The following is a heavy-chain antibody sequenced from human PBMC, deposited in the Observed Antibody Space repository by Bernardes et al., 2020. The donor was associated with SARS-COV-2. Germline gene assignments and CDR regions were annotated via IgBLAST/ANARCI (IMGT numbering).Heavy chain of an antibody. D-gene: IGHD1-26*01. CDR2: FHPSGTT. CDR3: ARGLDNAKVGY. V-gene: IGHV4-59*01. CDR1: DDSFDIYY. J-gene: IGHJ4*02. Sequence: SETLSLTCTVSDDSFDIYYWTWVRQPPGKGLEWIGHFHPSGTTNYNPSLKSRVKMSVDTSKRQFSLSLDYVTAADTAVYFCARGLDNAKVGYWGQGTLVTVS.